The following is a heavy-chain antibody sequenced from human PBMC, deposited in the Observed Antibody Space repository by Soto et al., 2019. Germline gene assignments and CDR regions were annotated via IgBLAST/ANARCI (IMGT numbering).Heavy chain of an antibody. V-gene: IGHV4-59*01. CDR1: GGSISSYY. J-gene: IGHJ6*02. CDR3: ATLYYDFWSGYYPGKYYYYYYGMDV. CDR2: IYYSGST. D-gene: IGHD3-3*01. Sequence: TLSLTCTVSGGSISSYYWIWIRQPPGKGLEWIGYIYYSGSTNYNPSLKSRVTISVDTSKNQFSLKLSSVTAADTAVYYCATLYYDFWSGYYPGKYYYYYYGMDVWGQGTTVTVSS.